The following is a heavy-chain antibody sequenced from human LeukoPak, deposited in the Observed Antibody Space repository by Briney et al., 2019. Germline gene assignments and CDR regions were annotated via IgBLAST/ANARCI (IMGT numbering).Heavy chain of an antibody. V-gene: IGHV3-23*01. CDR3: ATSLYSGSLFRY. CDR1: GFTFSTFA. Sequence: GGSLRLSCAASGFTFSTFAMIWVRQPPGKGLEWVSSIFPSGGEIHYADSVRGRFTISRDNSKSTLSLQMNSLRVEDTAIYYCATSLYSGSLFRYWGQGTLVTVSS. CDR2: IFPSGGEI. J-gene: IGHJ4*02. D-gene: IGHD6-25*01.